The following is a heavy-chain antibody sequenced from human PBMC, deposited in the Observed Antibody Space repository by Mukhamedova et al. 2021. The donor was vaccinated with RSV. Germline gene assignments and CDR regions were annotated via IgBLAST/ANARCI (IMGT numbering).Heavy chain of an antibody. J-gene: IGHJ4*02. CDR2: DGSNK. D-gene: IGHD6-19*01. V-gene: IGHV3-30*01. CDR3: ARDRRRAVAGHYYFDY. Sequence: DGSNKYYADSVKGRFTISRDNSKNTLYLQMNSLRAEDTAGYYCARDRRRAVAGHYYFDYWGQGTLVTVSS.